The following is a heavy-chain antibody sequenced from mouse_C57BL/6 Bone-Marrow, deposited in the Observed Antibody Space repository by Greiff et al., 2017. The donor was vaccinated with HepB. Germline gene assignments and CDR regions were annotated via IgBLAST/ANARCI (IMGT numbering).Heavy chain of an antibody. J-gene: IGHJ4*01. D-gene: IGHD6-5*01. CDR1: GFSLTSYA. Sequence: VKLVESGPGLVAPSQSLSITCTVSGFSLTSYAISWVRQPPGKGLEWLGGIWTGGGTNYNSALKSRLSISKDNSKSQVFLKMNSLQTDDTARYYCARPSLSDYYAMDYWGQGTAVTVSS. CDR3: ARPSLSDYYAMDY. CDR2: IWTGGGT. V-gene: IGHV2-9-1*01.